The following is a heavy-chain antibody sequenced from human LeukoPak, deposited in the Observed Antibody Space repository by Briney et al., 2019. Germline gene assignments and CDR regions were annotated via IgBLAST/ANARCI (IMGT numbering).Heavy chain of an antibody. Sequence: AETLSLICTVSGVSISIYYWSWIRQPPGKGLEWIGYIYNSGSTSYNPSLKSRATISADTSKNQFSLKLSSVTAADTAVYYCVRDRELNYWGQGTLVTVSS. CDR2: IYNSGST. CDR1: GVSISIYY. J-gene: IGHJ4*02. CDR3: VRDRELNY. D-gene: IGHD1-7*01. V-gene: IGHV4-59*01.